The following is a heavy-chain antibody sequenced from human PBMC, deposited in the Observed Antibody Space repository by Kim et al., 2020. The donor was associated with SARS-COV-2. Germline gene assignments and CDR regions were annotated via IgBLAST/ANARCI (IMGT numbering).Heavy chain of an antibody. V-gene: IGHV1-69*13. CDR1: GGTFSSYA. CDR3: ARAYIEGYDSSGYQIDY. J-gene: IGHJ4*02. D-gene: IGHD3-22*01. Sequence: SVKVSCKASGGTFSSYAISWVRQAPGQGLEWMGGIIPIFGTANYAQKFQGRVTITADESTSTAYMELSSLRSEDTAVYYCARAYIEGYDSSGYQIDYWGQGTLVTVSS. CDR2: IIPIFGTA.